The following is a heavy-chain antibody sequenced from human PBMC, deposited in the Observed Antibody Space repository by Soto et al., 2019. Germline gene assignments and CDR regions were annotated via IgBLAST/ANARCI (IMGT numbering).Heavy chain of an antibody. CDR2: TYFRSKWYN. CDR1: GDSVSSNTAS. V-gene: IGHV6-1*01. J-gene: IGHJ5*02. CDR3: AKGDNLGPKTGYAFDP. Sequence: XQTLSLTCAISGDSVSSNTASWNWIRHSPSRGLEWLVRTYFRSKWYNDYAVSVKSRIIINPDTSNNQFSLQLNSVTPEDTAVYFCAKGDNLGPKTGYAFDPWGQGIMVTVSS. D-gene: IGHD5-12*01.